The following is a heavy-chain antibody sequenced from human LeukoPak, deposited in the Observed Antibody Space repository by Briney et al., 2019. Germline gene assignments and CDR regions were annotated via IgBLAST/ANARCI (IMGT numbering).Heavy chain of an antibody. D-gene: IGHD6-13*01. Sequence: SETLSLTCTVSGGSISTYYWSWIRQPPGKGLEWIGHNYYSGNTRYNPSLKSRVTISVDTSKNQFSLKVSSVTAADTAVYYCARVQGQQLVEWFDPWGQGTLVTVSS. J-gene: IGHJ5*02. CDR1: GGSISTYY. CDR2: NYYSGNT. CDR3: ARVQGQQLVEWFDP. V-gene: IGHV4-59*01.